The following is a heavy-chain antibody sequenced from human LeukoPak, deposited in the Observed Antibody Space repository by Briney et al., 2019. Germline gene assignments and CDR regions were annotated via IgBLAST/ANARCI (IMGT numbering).Heavy chain of an antibody. Sequence: GGSLRLSCAASGFTFSSYWMSWVRQAPGKGLEWVANIKQDGSEKYYVDSVKGRFTISRDNAKNSLYLQMNSLRAEDTAVYYCAGAPALGSGGSYYYYYYMDVWGKGTTVTISS. V-gene: IGHV3-7*01. CDR1: GFTFSSYW. D-gene: IGHD3-10*01. J-gene: IGHJ6*03. CDR2: IKQDGSEK. CDR3: AGAPALGSGGSYYYYYYMDV.